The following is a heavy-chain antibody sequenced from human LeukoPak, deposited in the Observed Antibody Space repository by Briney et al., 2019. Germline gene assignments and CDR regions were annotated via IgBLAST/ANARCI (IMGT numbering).Heavy chain of an antibody. J-gene: IGHJ4*02. V-gene: IGHV3-74*01. CDR2: ISSDGSSS. Sequence: PGGSLRLSCAASGFTFSSYWMHWVRQAPGKGLVWVSRISSDGSSSRYADSVKGRFTISRDNAKSTLYLQMNSLRAEDTAVYYCTSPGYCSSTSCPFDYWGRGTLVTVSS. CDR3: TSPGYCSSTSCPFDY. D-gene: IGHD2-2*03. CDR1: GFTFSSYW.